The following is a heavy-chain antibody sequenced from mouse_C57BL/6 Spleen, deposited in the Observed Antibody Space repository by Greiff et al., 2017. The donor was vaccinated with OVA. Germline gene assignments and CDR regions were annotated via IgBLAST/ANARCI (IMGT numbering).Heavy chain of an antibody. CDR1: GYTFTDYN. Sequence: EVQLQQSGPELVKPGASVKIPCKASGYTFTDYNMDWVKQSHGKSLEWIGDINPNNGGTNYNQKFKGKATLTVDKSTSTAYMEIRSLTSEDTAVYYCAREEATRYFEVWGTGTTVTVSS. D-gene: IGHD6-1*01. V-gene: IGHV1-18*01. CDR3: AREEATRYFEV. J-gene: IGHJ1*03. CDR2: INPNNGGT.